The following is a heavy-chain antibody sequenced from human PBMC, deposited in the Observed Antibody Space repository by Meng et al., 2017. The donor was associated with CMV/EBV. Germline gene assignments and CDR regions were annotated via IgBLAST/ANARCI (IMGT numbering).Heavy chain of an antibody. D-gene: IGHD2-2*02. J-gene: IGHJ5*02. CDR2: ISSNSGSII. Sequence: GGSLRLSCAASGFTFSEYHISWIRQAPGKGLEWVSDISSNSGSIIYYADSVKGRFTISRDNAKNSLYLQMSSLRAEDTAVYYCARDRLIVEVPAAIRYNWFDPWGQGTLVTVSS. CDR3: ARDRLIVEVPAAIRYNWFDP. V-gene: IGHV3-11*04. CDR1: GFTFSEYH.